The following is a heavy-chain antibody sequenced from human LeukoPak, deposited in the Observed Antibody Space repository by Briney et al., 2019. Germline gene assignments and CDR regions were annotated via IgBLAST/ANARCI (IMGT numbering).Heavy chain of an antibody. D-gene: IGHD3-10*01. V-gene: IGHV3-30*18. Sequence: GGSLRLSCVASGFSFSRYWMSWVRQAPGKGLEWVAVISYDGSNKYYADSVKGRFTIPRDNSKNTLYLQMNSLRAEDTAVYYCAKGGVFGRHHYGSGSYDYWGQGTLVTVSS. J-gene: IGHJ4*02. CDR2: ISYDGSNK. CDR1: GFSFSRYW. CDR3: AKGGVFGRHHYGSGSYDY.